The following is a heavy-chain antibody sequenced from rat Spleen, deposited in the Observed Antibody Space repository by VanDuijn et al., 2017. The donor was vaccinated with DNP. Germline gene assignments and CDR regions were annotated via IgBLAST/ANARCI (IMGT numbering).Heavy chain of an antibody. Sequence: EVQLVESGGDLVQPGRSLKLSCVASGFTFNDYWMTWIRQVPGKGLEWVASITSSGDSRDYPDSVKGRFTISRDNARNTLYLQMNSLRSEDMATYYCVRWNSGHFDYWGQGVMVTVSS. D-gene: IGHD4-3*01. V-gene: IGHV5-31*01. CDR2: ITSSGDSR. CDR1: GFTFNDYW. J-gene: IGHJ2*01. CDR3: VRWNSGHFDY.